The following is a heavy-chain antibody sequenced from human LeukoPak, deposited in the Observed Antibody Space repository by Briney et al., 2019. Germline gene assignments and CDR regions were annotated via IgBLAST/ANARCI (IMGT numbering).Heavy chain of an antibody. J-gene: IGHJ5*02. CDR3: ARAESVYDYVWGSYRYHWFDP. CDR1: GFSFSSYA. Sequence: PGGSLRLSCAASGFSFSSYAMHWVRQAPGKGLEWVAVISYDGSNKYYADSVKGRFTISRDNSKNTLYLQMNSLRAEDTAVYYCARAESVYDYVWGSYRYHWFDPWGQGTLVTVSS. V-gene: IGHV3-30*04. D-gene: IGHD3-16*02. CDR2: ISYDGSNK.